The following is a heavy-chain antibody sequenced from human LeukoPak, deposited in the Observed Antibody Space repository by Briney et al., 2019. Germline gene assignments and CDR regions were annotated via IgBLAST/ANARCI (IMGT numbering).Heavy chain of an antibody. CDR1: GFTFSNYW. D-gene: IGHD1-7*01. J-gene: IGHJ4*02. CDR2: IKQDGSEK. V-gene: IGHV3-7*01. Sequence: GGSLRLSCAASGFTFSNYWMSWVRQAPGKGLEWVANIKQDGSEKYYVNSVEGRFTISRDNAKNSLYLQMNSLRAEDTAIYFCAREDDWNYEDYWGQGTLVTVSS. CDR3: AREDDWNYEDY.